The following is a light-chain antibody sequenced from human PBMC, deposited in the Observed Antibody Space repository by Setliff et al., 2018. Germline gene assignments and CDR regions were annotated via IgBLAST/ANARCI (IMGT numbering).Light chain of an antibody. CDR1: SSDVGAYNL. Sequence: QSALTQPPSASGSPGQSLTIPCTGTSSDVGAYNLVSWYQHHPGKAPKLIIYEVTKRPSGVPDRFSGSKSGNTASLTVSGLQAEDEAEYYCSSYAASYNPYVFGTGTKVTVL. V-gene: IGLV2-8*01. CDR3: SSYAASYNPYV. CDR2: EVT. J-gene: IGLJ1*01.